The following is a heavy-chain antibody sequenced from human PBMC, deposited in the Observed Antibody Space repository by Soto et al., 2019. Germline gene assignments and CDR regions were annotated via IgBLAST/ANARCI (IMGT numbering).Heavy chain of an antibody. CDR1: GFTFTSSA. CDR2: IVVGSGNT. D-gene: IGHD3-10*01. CDR3: AADTYGSGSYYNEYFQH. J-gene: IGHJ1*01. Sequence: SVKVSCKASGFTFTSSAVQWVRQARGQRLEWIGWIVVGSGNTNYAQKFQERVTITRDMSTSTAYMELSSLRSEDTAVYYCAADTYGSGSYYNEYFQHWGQGTLVTVSS. V-gene: IGHV1-58*01.